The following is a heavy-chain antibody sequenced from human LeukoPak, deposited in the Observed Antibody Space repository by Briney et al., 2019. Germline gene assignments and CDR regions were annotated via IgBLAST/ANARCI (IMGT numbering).Heavy chain of an antibody. Sequence: SGRSLTLSRAPSGFTFSSYGVHWVRQPPGKGLGWVAVISKDESNKYYADSVKGRFTISRDNSKSTLYLQMNNLRGEDTVMYCCAKGASGMQQRGYFDYWGQGTLVTVSS. D-gene: IGHD1/OR15-1a*01. CDR3: AKGASGMQQRGYFDY. V-gene: IGHV3-30*18. J-gene: IGHJ4*02. CDR1: GFTFSSYG. CDR2: ISKDESNK.